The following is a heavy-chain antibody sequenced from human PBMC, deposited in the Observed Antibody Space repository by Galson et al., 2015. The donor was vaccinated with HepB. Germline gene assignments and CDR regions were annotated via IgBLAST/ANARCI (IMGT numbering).Heavy chain of an antibody. V-gene: IGHV1-46*03. J-gene: IGHJ4*02. CDR2: INPSGGST. CDR1: GYTFTSYY. Sequence: SVKVSCKASGYTFTSYYMHWVRQAPGQGLEWMGIINPSGGSTSYAQKFQGRVTVTRDTSTSTVYMELSSLRSEDTAVYYCARGYSGSYQGGSGSDWGQGTLVTVSS. CDR3: ARGYSGSYQGGSGSD. D-gene: IGHD1-26*01.